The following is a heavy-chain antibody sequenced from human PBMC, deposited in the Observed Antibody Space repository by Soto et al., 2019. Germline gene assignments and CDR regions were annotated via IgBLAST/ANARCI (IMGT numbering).Heavy chain of an antibody. Sequence: SETLSLTCTVSGDSIRSRSYFWGWIRQPPGKGLEFIGSVYYGGTTYYSPSLKSRVAVSVDTSKSQFSLKLTSLTAADTAVYYCARALPSYIGAPGNYFDYWAQGTLVTVSS. CDR2: VYYGGTT. D-gene: IGHD6-13*01. V-gene: IGHV4-39*01. CDR3: ARALPSYIGAPGNYFDY. CDR1: GDSIRSRSYF. J-gene: IGHJ4*02.